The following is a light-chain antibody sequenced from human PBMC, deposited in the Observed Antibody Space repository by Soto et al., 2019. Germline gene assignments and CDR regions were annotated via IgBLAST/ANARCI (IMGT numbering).Light chain of an antibody. CDR1: SSDVGGYNY. Sequence: QSALTQPPSASGSPGQSVTISCTGTSSDVGGYNYVSWYQQHPGKAPKLMIYEVSKRPLGVPDRFSGSKSGNTASLTVSGLQAEDEADYYCSSYAGSNLVVFGGGNKLTVL. CDR2: EVS. CDR3: SSYAGSNLVV. V-gene: IGLV2-8*01. J-gene: IGLJ2*01.